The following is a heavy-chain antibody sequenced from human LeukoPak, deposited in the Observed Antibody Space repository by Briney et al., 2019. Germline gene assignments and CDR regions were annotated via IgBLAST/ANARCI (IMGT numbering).Heavy chain of an antibody. CDR3: ASSISSSWARGFDP. V-gene: IGHV4-39*01. CDR2: IYYSGST. D-gene: IGHD6-13*01. CDR1: GGSISSSSYY. J-gene: IGHJ5*02. Sequence: SETLSLTCTVSGGSISSSSYYWGWIRQPPRKGLEWIGSIYYSGSTYYNPSLKSRVTISVDTSKNQFSLKLSSVTAADTAVYYCASSISSSWARGFDPWGQGTLVTVSS.